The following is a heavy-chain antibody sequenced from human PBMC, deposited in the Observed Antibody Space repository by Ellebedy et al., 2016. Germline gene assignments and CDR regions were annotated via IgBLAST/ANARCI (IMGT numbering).Heavy chain of an antibody. V-gene: IGHV3-30*18. Sequence: GGSLRLXXAASGFSFKSHGMHWVRQTPGEGLESVAVISYDGSNKYYADSLKGRFTISRDNSRDTLFLQMNSLRADDTAVYYCAKEREGYCHGGGCYSVYYYYGIDVWGQGTRVTVSS. J-gene: IGHJ6*02. CDR1: GFSFKSHG. CDR3: AKEREGYCHGGGCYSVYYYYGIDV. CDR2: ISYDGSNK. D-gene: IGHD2-15*01.